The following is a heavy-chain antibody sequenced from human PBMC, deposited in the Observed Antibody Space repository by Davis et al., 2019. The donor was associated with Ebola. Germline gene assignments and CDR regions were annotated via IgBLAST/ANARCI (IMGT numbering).Heavy chain of an antibody. J-gene: IGHJ4*02. D-gene: IGHD3-10*01. Sequence: GESLKISCAASGFTFSDHYMSWIRQAPGKGLEWLSYISSSGSTIYYTNSVKGRFTVSRDNAKNSLFLQMNSLRAEDTAVYYCVKGAGVVTVQYTLEEYYFDYWGQGTQVTVSS. CDR1: GFTFSDHY. CDR3: VKGAGVVTVQYTLEEYYFDY. CDR2: ISSSGSTI. V-gene: IGHV3-11*01.